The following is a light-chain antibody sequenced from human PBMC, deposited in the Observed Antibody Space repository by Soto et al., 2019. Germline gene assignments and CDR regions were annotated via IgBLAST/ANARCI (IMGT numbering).Light chain of an antibody. V-gene: IGLV2-11*01. CDR1: SSDVGGYNY. CDR3: CSYAGGYTSLSV. J-gene: IGLJ1*01. Sequence: QSALTQPRSVSGSPGQSVTISCTGTSSDVGGYNYVSWYQQHPGKAPKLMIYDVSKRPSGVPDRFSGSKSGNTASLTISGLQAEDEADYYCCSYAGGYTSLSVFGTGTKLTVL. CDR2: DVS.